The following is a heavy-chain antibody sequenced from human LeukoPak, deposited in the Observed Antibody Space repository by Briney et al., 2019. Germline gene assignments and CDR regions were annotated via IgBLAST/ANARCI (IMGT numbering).Heavy chain of an antibody. Sequence: SETLSLTCTVSGYSISSGYYWGWIRQPPGKGLEWIGSIYHSGSTYYNPSLKSRVTISVDTSKNQFSLKLSSVTAADTAVYYCARVPRGYSGYDDAFDIWGQGTMVTVSS. D-gene: IGHD5-12*01. CDR1: GYSISSGYY. CDR2: IYHSGST. CDR3: ARVPRGYSGYDDAFDI. V-gene: IGHV4-38-2*02. J-gene: IGHJ3*02.